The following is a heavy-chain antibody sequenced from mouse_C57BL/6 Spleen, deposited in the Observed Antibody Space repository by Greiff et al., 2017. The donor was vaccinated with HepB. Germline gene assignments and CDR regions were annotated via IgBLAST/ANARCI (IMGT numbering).Heavy chain of an antibody. CDR2: IYPGDGDT. J-gene: IGHJ1*03. CDR1: GYAFSSSW. D-gene: IGHD1-1*01. Sequence: QVQLQQSGPELVKPGASVKISCKASGYAFSSSWMNWVKQRPGQGLEWIGRIYPGDGDTNYNGKFKGKATLTADKTTSTAYMQRSSLTSEDSAVYLCARGDYGDWYFDVWGTGTTVTVSS. CDR3: ARGDYGDWYFDV. V-gene: IGHV1-82*01.